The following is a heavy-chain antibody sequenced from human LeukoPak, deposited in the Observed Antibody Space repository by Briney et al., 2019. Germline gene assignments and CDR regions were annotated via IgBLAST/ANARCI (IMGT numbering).Heavy chain of an antibody. CDR1: GFSLSNYW. V-gene: IGHV3-74*01. J-gene: IGHJ4*02. CDR2: ILSDGTTT. D-gene: IGHD2-2*01. Sequence: PGGSLRLSCAASGFSLSNYWMHWVRQAPGKGLVWVSRILSDGTTTGYADSVEGRFTISRDTAKNTLYLQMNSLRVDDTAIYYSAREVSVEYCSSTTCYADDHWGQGTLVTVCS. CDR3: AREVSVEYCSSTTCYADDH.